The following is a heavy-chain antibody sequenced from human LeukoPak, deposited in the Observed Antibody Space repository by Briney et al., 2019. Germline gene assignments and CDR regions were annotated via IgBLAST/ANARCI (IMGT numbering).Heavy chain of an antibody. V-gene: IGHV1-18*01. CDR1: GYTFTSYG. J-gene: IGHJ3*02. D-gene: IGHD6-6*01. CDR2: ISAYNGNT. CDR3: ARAGPIAARLRVGAFDI. Sequence: ASVKASCKASGYTFTSYGISWVRQAPGQGLEWMGWISAYNGNTNYAQKLQGRVTMTTDTSTSTAYMELSSLRSEDTAVYYCARAGPIAARLRVGAFDIWGQGTMVTVSS.